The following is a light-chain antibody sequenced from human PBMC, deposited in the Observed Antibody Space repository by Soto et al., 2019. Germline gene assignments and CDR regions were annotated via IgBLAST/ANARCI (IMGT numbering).Light chain of an antibody. CDR3: QQRDNWPPLS. CDR2: GAS. J-gene: IGKJ4*01. V-gene: IGKV3D-20*02. Sequence: EIVLTQSPGTLSLSPGERATLSCRASQSVSSSYLAWYQQKPGQAPRLLIYGASRRATGIPDRFSGSGSGSAFTLPISSLEPEDFAVYYCQQRDNWPPLSCGGGTKVDIK. CDR1: QSVSSSY.